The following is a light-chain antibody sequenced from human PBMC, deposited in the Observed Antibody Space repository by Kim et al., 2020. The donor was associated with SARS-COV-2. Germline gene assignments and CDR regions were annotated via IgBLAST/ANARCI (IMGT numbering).Light chain of an antibody. CDR1: QNVGSMY. J-gene: IGKJ2*01. CDR3: HQCRSSPRA. CDR2: SAS. V-gene: IGKV3-20*01. Sequence: LSPGERAPLSCRDSQNVGSMYLAWYQQKPGQRPRVLIYSASRRAAGIPDRCRGSGYGTDFTLTISRLEPEDFAVYYCHQCRSSPRAFGQGTKLEI.